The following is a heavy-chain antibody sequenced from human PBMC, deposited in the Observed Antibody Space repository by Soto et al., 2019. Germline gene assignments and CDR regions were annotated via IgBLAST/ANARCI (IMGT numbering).Heavy chain of an antibody. J-gene: IGHJ4*02. Sequence: QVQLVEAGGGVVQPGRSLRLSCVASGFTFSTYAVHWVRQAPGKGLEWVSVISNDESKKYYADSVKGRFTISRDNSNNTVYLQMNSLRAEDTAVYYCARSIAVAGLDYWGPGTLVTVSS. CDR1: GFTFSTYA. V-gene: IGHV3-30-3*01. CDR3: ARSIAVAGLDY. CDR2: ISNDESKK. D-gene: IGHD6-19*01.